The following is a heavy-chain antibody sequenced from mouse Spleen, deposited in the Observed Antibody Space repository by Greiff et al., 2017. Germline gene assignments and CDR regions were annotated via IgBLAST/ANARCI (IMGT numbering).Heavy chain of an antibody. D-gene: IGHD1-1*01. J-gene: IGHJ3*01. Sequence: QVTLKESGPGILQPSQTLSLTCSFSGFSLSTSGMGVSRIRQPSGKGLEWLAHIYWDDDKSYNPSLKSRLTISKDTSRNQVFLKITSVDTADTATYYCAAFYGSSDDAYWGQGTLVTVSA. V-gene: IGHV8-12*01. CDR1: GFSLSTSGMG. CDR3: AAFYGSSDDAY. CDR2: IYWDDDK.